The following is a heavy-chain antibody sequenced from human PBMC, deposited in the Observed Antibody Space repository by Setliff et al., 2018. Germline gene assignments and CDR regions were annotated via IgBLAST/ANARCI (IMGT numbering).Heavy chain of an antibody. CDR2: IIPILGIA. D-gene: IGHD3-22*01. J-gene: IGHJ3*02. CDR1: GGTFSSYA. CDR3: ARNGDSSGYSYDAFDI. Sequence: ASVKVSCKASGGTFSSYAISWVRQAPGQGLEWMGGIIPILGIANYAQKFQGRVTITADKSTSTAYMELSSLRSEDAAVYYCARNGDSSGYSYDAFDIWGQGTMVTVSS. V-gene: IGHV1-69*10.